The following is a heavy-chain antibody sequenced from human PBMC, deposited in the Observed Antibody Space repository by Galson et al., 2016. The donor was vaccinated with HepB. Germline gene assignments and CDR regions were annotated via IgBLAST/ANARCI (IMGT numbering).Heavy chain of an antibody. Sequence: CAISGDSVSSHSSTWDWIRQSPPRGLEWLGRTYYRSKWYNDYAVSVKSRITINPDTSKNQFSLQLNSVTPEDTAVYFCARGGHFVYWGQGNLVTVSA. J-gene: IGHJ4*02. CDR1: GDSVSSHSST. V-gene: IGHV6-1*01. CDR3: ARGGHFVY. CDR2: TYYRSKWYN.